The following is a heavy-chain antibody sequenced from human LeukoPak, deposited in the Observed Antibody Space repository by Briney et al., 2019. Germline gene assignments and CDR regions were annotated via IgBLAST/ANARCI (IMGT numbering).Heavy chain of an antibody. D-gene: IGHD5-12*01. V-gene: IGHV4-4*07. CDR1: GGSMRSYY. Sequence: PSETLSLTCTVSGGSMRSYYWSWIRQPAGKRLEWIGRIYTSGTTNYNPSLKSRVTMSLDTSKNQFSLKMRSVTAADTAVYYCARDGVIVATIDALDIWGQGTMVTVSS. CDR3: ARDGVIVATIDALDI. J-gene: IGHJ3*02. CDR2: IYTSGTT.